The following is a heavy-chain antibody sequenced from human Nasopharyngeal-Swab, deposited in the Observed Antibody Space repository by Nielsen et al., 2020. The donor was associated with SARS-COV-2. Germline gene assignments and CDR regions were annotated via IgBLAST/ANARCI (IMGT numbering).Heavy chain of an antibody. J-gene: IGHJ4*02. Sequence: GESLKISCAVSGFTVSSNYMSWVRQAPGKGLEWVSVIYGGDSTYYADSVRGRFTVTRHISGNTLYLQMNSLRAEDTAVYYCASSPSRGWYEYHLDNWDQGTLVTVSS. CDR1: GFTVSSNY. CDR2: IYGGDST. V-gene: IGHV3-53*04. D-gene: IGHD6-19*01. CDR3: ASSPSRGWYEYHLDN.